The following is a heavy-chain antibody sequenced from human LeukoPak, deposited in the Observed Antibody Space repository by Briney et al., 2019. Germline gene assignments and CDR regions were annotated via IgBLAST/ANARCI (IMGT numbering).Heavy chain of an antibody. D-gene: IGHD3-16*01. CDR1: GYSISSGYY. J-gene: IGHJ4*02. CDR3: ARDASKGALDY. CDR2: IYHSGST. Sequence: PSETLSLTCAVSGYSISSGYYWGWIRQPPGKGLEWIGSIYHSGSTYYNPSLKSRVTISVDTSKNQFSPRLSSVTAADTAVYYCARDASKGALDYWGQGTLVTVSS. V-gene: IGHV4-38-2*02.